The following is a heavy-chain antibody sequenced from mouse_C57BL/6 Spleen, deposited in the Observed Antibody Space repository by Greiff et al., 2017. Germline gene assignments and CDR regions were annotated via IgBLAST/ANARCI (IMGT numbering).Heavy chain of an antibody. Sequence: QVHVKQSGPGLVQPSQRLSITCTVSGFSLTSYGVHWVRQSPGKGLEWLGVIWRGGSTDYNAAFMSRLSITKANSKSQVFFKMNSLQADDTAIYYCAKSFYGSCPFYAMDYWGQGTSVTVSS. D-gene: IGHD1-1*01. CDR1: GFSLTSYG. V-gene: IGHV2-5*01. CDR3: AKSFYGSCPFYAMDY. CDR2: IWRGGST. J-gene: IGHJ4*01.